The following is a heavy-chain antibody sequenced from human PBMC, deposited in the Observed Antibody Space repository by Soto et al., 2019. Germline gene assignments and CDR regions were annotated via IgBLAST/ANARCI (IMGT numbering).Heavy chain of an antibody. CDR3: VRLIGNSWLDY. V-gene: IGHV6-1*01. CDR2: TYYRSKWYS. D-gene: IGHD2-8*01. CDR1: GDSVSSDSVT. Sequence: PSQTLSLTCAISGDSVSSDSVTWNWIRQSPSRGLEWLGRTYYRSKWYSDYALSVKSRVTINADMSKNQVSLQLNSVTPGDSAVYYCVRLIGNSWLDYWRQGTLVTVS. J-gene: IGHJ5*01.